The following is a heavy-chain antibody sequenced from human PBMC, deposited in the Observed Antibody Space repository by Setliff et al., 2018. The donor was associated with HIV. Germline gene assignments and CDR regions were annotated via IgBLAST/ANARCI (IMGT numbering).Heavy chain of an antibody. CDR2: IKQDGSEK. Sequence: GESLKISCAGSGFTFSSYWMSWVRQAPGKGLEWVANIKQDGSEKYYVESVKGRFTISRDNANNSLYLQMNSLRAEDTAVYYCARGARGYSYGWGQGTLVTSPQ. V-gene: IGHV3-7*01. CDR1: GFTFSSYW. D-gene: IGHD5-18*01. J-gene: IGHJ4*02. CDR3: ARGARGYSYG.